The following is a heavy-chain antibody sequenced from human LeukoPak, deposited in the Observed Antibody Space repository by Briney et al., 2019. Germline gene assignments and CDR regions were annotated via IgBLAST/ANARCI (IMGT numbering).Heavy chain of an antibody. CDR3: ARVGPDY. CDR1: GFTFRNYW. V-gene: IGHV3-74*01. Sequence: GGSLRLSCAASGFTFRNYWVHWVRQAPGKGLVWVSRINTDGSITNYADSVKGRFTISRDNARNTLFLQMNSLRAEDTAVYYCARVGPDYWGQGTLVTVSS. J-gene: IGHJ4*02. D-gene: IGHD1-26*01. CDR2: INTDGSIT.